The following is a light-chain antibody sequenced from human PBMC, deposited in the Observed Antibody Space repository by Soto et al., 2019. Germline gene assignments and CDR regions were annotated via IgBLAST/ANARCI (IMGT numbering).Light chain of an antibody. J-gene: IGKJ1*01. CDR2: LGS. CDR3: KHALHPPGT. CDR1: QSLLHSNGYDY. V-gene: IGKV2-28*01. Sequence: DIVMTHSPLSLRVTPREPASISCRSSQSLLHSNGYDYLDWYLQKQGQPPQLLMYLGSNRACGVPDRFSGSGGGGDFTDKIISVEAVDAGVFSWKHALHPPGTFGQGTKVDIK.